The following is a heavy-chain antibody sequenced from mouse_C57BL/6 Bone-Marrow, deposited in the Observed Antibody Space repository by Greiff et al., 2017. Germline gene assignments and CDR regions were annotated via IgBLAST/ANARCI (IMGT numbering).Heavy chain of an antibody. J-gene: IGHJ1*03. CDR1: GYTFTSYW. Sequence: VQLQQSGAELVKPGASVKLSCKASGYTFTSYWMHWVKQRPGQGLEWIGMIHPNSGSTNYTEKFKSKATLTVDKSSSTAYMQLSSLTSEDSAVYYCARRGVITTVVVEQDWYFDVWGTGTTVTVSS. CDR2: IHPNSGST. D-gene: IGHD1-1*01. CDR3: ARRGVITTVVVEQDWYFDV. V-gene: IGHV1-64*01.